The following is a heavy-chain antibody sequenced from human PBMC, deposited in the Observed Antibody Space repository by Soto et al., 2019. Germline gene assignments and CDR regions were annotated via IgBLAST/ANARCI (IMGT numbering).Heavy chain of an antibody. CDR1: GFTFSSYA. CDR3: AKEWVGGVDIVVVPAANPTGY. D-gene: IGHD2-2*03. Sequence: PGGSLRLSCAASGFTFSSYAMSWVRQAPGKGLEWVSAISGSGGSTYYADSVKGRFTISRDNSKNTLYLQMNSLRAEDTAVYYCAKEWVGGVDIVVVPAANPTGYWGQGTLVTAPQ. V-gene: IGHV3-23*01. CDR2: ISGSGGST. J-gene: IGHJ4*02.